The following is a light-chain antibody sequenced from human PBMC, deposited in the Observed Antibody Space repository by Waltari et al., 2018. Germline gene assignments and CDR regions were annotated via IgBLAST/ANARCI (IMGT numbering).Light chain of an antibody. CDR3: QQRYSWPRT. CDR2: DTF. J-gene: IGKJ1*01. V-gene: IGKV3-11*01. CDR1: PNFVYE. Sequence: EVVLTQSPSIMSLYPGVRATLSGRPSPNFVYEVTWYHQKPGQAPTLVIYDTFNRATGVPARFSGSGSGTDFTLTISSLEPEDSAVYYCQQRYSWPRTFGQGTKVEIK.